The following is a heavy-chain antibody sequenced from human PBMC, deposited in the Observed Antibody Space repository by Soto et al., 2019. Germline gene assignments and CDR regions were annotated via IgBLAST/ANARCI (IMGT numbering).Heavy chain of an antibody. J-gene: IGHJ4*02. CDR3: ARVGGFCGGDCYKGGIDY. Sequence: QVQLVESGGGVGQPGRSLRLSCAASGFTFSPYTMHWVRQTPGKGLEWVAVISYDGSDKNYADSVRGRFTISRDNSKYTLFLQMNSLRAEDTALYYCARVGGFCGGDCYKGGIDYWGQGALVTVSS. CDR2: ISYDGSDK. CDR1: GFTFSPYT. D-gene: IGHD2-21*02. V-gene: IGHV3-30-3*01.